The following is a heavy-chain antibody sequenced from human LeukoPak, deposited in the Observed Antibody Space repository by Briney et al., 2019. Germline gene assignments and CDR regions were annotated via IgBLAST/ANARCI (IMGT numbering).Heavy chain of an antibody. CDR1: GFTFSGSA. J-gene: IGHJ4*02. CDR2: IRSKVNNYAT. Sequence: PGGSLRLSCAASGFTFSGSAMHWVRQASGKGLEWVGRIRSKVNNYATAYAASVKGRFTISRDDSKNTLYLQMNSLRAEDTAVYYCAKGRDGYNFVHWGQGTLVTVSS. V-gene: IGHV3-73*01. CDR3: AKGRDGYNFVH. D-gene: IGHD5-24*01.